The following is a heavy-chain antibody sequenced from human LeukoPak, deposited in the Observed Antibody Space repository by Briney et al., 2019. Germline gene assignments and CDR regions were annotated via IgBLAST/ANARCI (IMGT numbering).Heavy chain of an antibody. V-gene: IGHV3-33*01. Sequence: GRSLRLSRAASGFTFSSYGMHWVRQAPGKGLEWVAVIRYDGSNKYYADCVKGRFTISRDNSKNTLYLQMNSLRAEDTAVYHCARGSGYGDNKIDPWGQGTLVTVSS. CDR2: IRYDGSNK. J-gene: IGHJ5*02. CDR1: GFTFSSYG. CDR3: ARGSGYGDNKIDP. D-gene: IGHD4-17*01.